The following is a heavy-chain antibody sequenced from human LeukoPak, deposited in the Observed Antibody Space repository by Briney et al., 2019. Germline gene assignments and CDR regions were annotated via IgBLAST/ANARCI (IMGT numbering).Heavy chain of an antibody. CDR2: IIPILGIA. J-gene: IGHJ4*02. CDR3: ASAKGYSSSWYDY. D-gene: IGHD6-13*01. CDR1: GGTFSSYA. Sequence: ASLKVSCKASGGTFSSYAISWVRQAPGQGLEWMGRIIPILGIANYAQKFQGRVTITADKSTSTAYMELSSLRSEDTAVYYCASAKGYSSSWYDYWGQGTLVTVSS. V-gene: IGHV1-69*04.